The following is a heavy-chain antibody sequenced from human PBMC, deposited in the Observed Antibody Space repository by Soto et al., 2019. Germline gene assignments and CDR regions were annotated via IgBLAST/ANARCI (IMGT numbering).Heavy chain of an antibody. V-gene: IGHV3-48*01. CDR2: ISSSSSTI. J-gene: IGHJ6*03. D-gene: IGHD2-15*01. CDR1: GFTFSSYS. CDR3: ARDSQILYVGYYYYYMDV. Sequence: EVQLVESGGGLVQPGGSLRLSCAASGFTFSSYSMNWVRQAPGKGLEWVSYISSSSSTIYYADSVKGRFTISRDNAKNSLYLQMNSLRAEDTAVYYCARDSQILYVGYYYYYMDVWGKGTTVTVSS.